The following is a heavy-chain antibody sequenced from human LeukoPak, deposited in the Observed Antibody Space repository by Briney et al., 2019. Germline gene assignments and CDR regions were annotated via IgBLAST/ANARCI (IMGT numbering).Heavy chain of an antibody. CDR2: IYYSGST. V-gene: IGHV4-39*07. CDR1: GGSISSSSYS. J-gene: IGHJ4*02. D-gene: IGHD1-26*01. Sequence: SETLSLTCTASGGSISSSSYSWGWIRQPPGKGLEWIGSIYYSGSTYYNPSLKSRVTISVDTSKNQFSLKLSSVTAADTAVYYCASVYSGSYLDYWGQGTLVTVSS. CDR3: ASVYSGSYLDY.